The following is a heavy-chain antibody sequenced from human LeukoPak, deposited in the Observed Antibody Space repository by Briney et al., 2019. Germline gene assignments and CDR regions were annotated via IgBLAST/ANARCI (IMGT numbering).Heavy chain of an antibody. J-gene: IGHJ4*02. V-gene: IGHV3-33*01. CDR1: GFTFSSYG. CDR3: ARDHGSSGYYYSY. D-gene: IGHD3-22*01. CDR2: IWYDGSNK. Sequence: GGSLRLSCAASGFTFSSYGMHWVRQAPGEGLEGVAVIWYDGSNKYYADSVKGRFTISRDNSKNTLYLQMNSLRAEDTAVYYCARDHGSSGYYYSYWGQGTLVTVSS.